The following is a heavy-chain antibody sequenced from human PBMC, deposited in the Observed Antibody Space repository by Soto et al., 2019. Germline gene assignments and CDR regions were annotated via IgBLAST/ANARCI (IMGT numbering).Heavy chain of an antibody. CDR2: IDPSDSYT. CDR3: ARHIQGGSSWYGY. Sequence: PGESLKISCQGSGYSFTSYWISWMRQMPGKGLEWMGRIDPSDSYTNYSPSFQGHVTISADKSISTAYLQWSSLKASDTAMYYCARHIQGGSSWYGYWGQGTLVTVSS. J-gene: IGHJ4*02. D-gene: IGHD6-13*01. V-gene: IGHV5-10-1*01. CDR1: GYSFTSYW.